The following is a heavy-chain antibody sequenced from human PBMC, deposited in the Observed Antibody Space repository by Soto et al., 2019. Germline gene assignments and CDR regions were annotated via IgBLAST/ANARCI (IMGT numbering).Heavy chain of an antibody. CDR1: GFIFSDYY. J-gene: IGHJ4*02. CDR3: ARDHGGGDLTLEY. Sequence: QVHLEESGGGLVKPGGSLRLSCTASGFIFSDYYMSWIRQAPGKGPEWVSDISNSGRITHHADSLEGRYTISRDNAKDSLYLQMTSRRPEDSAIYYCARDHGGGDLTLEYWGQGTLGTVSS. CDR2: ISNSGRIT. V-gene: IGHV3-11*01. D-gene: IGHD3-16*01.